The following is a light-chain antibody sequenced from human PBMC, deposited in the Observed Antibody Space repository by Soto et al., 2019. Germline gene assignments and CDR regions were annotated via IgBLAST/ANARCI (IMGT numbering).Light chain of an antibody. J-gene: IGKJ4*01. V-gene: IGKV3-15*01. Sequence: IVMTQSPATLSVSPGERVTLSCRASQSINSNLAWYQQKTGQAPRLLMFRASIRATGFPARFSGSGSGTEFNITISSLQSEDSAVYYCQQYNNWPRATFGGGTKVEIK. CDR2: RAS. CDR3: QQYNNWPRAT. CDR1: QSINSN.